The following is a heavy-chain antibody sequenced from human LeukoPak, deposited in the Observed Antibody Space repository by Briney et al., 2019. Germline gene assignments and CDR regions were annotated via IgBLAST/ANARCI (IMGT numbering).Heavy chain of an antibody. CDR3: AREYSSSSGRSFDY. J-gene: IGHJ4*02. V-gene: IGHV3-23*01. D-gene: IGHD6-6*01. CDR2: ISGSGGSI. CDR1: GFTFSSYA. Sequence: GGSLRLSCAASGFTFSSYAMSWVRQAPGKGLEWVSAISGSGGSIYYADSVKGRFTISRDNAKNSLYLRMNSLRAEDTAVYYCAREYSSSSGRSFDYWGQGTLVTVSS.